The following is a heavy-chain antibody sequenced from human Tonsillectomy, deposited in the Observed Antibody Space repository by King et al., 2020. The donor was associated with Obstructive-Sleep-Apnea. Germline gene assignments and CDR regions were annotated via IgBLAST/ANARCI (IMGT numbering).Heavy chain of an antibody. CDR2: IYHSGNT. D-gene: IGHD3-22*01. J-gene: IGHJ4*02. V-gene: IGHV4-38-2*02. Sequence: PLQESGPGLVKPSETLSLTCTVSGYSISSGYYWGWIRQPPGKGLEWIGSIYHSGNTYYNPSLKSRVTISVDTSKNQFSLKLSSVTAADTAVYYCARDHYYDSSGGSDYWGQGTLVTVSS. CDR1: GYSISSGYY. CDR3: ARDHYYDSSGGSDY.